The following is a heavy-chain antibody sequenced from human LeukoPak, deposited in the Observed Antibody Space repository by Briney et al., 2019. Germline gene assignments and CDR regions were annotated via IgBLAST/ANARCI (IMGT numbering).Heavy chain of an antibody. V-gene: IGHV1-46*01. CDR3: ARSPLGPNGYCSGGSCYYYMDV. CDR1: GYTFTSYY. Sequence: ASVKVSCKASGYTFTSYYMHWVRQAPGQGLEWMGIINPSGGSTSYAQKFQGRVTMTRDTSTSTVYMELSSLRSEDTAVYYCARSPLGPNGYCSGGSCYYYMDVWGKGTTVTVSS. CDR2: INPSGGST. J-gene: IGHJ6*03. D-gene: IGHD2-15*01.